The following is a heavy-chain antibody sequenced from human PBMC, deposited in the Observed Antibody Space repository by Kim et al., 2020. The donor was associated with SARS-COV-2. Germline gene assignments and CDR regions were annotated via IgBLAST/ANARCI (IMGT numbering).Heavy chain of an antibody. J-gene: IGHJ4*02. Sequence: GGSLRLSCAASGFTFSSYGMHWVRQAPGKGLEWVAVIWYDGSNKYYADSVKGRFTISRDNSKNTLYLQMNSLRAEDTAVYYCARADYYDSSGYIRGYWGQGTLVTVSS. CDR1: GFTFSSYG. V-gene: IGHV3-33*01. CDR2: IWYDGSNK. CDR3: ARADYYDSSGYIRGY. D-gene: IGHD3-22*01.